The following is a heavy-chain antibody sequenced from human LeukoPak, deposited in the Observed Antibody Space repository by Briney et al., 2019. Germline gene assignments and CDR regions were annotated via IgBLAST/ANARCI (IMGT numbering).Heavy chain of an antibody. CDR2: ISSSSSSI. CDR3: TREGAAAGTHWFDP. V-gene: IGHV3-48*01. J-gene: IGHJ5*02. CDR1: GFTFSDYS. D-gene: IGHD6-13*01. Sequence: GGSLRLSCAASGFTFSDYSMNWVRQAPGKGLEWISYISSSSSSINYADSVKGRFTISRDNAKNSLYLQMNSLRAEDTAFYYCTREGAAAGTHWFDPWGQGTLVTVSS.